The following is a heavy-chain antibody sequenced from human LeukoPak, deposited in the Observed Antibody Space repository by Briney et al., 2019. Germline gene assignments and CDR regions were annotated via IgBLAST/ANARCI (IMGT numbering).Heavy chain of an antibody. J-gene: IGHJ6*03. CDR1: GDSMSRYR. CDR3: ARGNMWDYRRYYYYMDV. Sequence: SETLSLTCLVSGDSMSRYRWSWIRQSPGKALEWIGSISYSVTPRYSPSLESRLLISVDRSENRVSLRLNSATAADTAIYYCARGNMWDYRRYYYYMDVWGKGTTVTVSS. CDR2: ISYSVTP. D-gene: IGHD4-11*01. V-gene: IGHV4-59*12.